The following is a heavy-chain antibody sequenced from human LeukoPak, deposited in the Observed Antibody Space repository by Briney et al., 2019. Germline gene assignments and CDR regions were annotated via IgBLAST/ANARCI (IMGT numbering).Heavy chain of an antibody. CDR2: IYSGGST. CDR3: ASPPYYYDSSGYGEPHY. CDR1: RFTVSSNY. J-gene: IGHJ4*02. Sequence: GGSLRRSCVASRFTVSSNYMSWVRQAPGKGLEWVSVIYSGGSTYYGDSVKGRFTISRDNTKNTLYLQMNSLRAKDTAVYYCASPPYYYDSSGYGEPHYWGQGTLVTVSS. V-gene: IGHV3-66*02. D-gene: IGHD3-22*01.